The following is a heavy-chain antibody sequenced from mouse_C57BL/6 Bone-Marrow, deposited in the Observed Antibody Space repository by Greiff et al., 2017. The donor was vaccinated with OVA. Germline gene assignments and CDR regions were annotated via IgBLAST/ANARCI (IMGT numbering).Heavy chain of an antibody. V-gene: IGHV14-1*01. CDR3: TTGYYGSRDYFDY. J-gene: IGHJ2*01. Sequence: EVKLQESGAELVRPGASVKLSCTASGFNIKDYYMHWVKQRPEQGLEWIGRIDPEDGDTEYAPKFQGKATMTADTSSNTAYLQLSSLTSEDTAVYYCTTGYYGSRDYFDYWGQGTTLTVSS. CDR2: IDPEDGDT. CDR1: GFNIKDYY. D-gene: IGHD1-1*01.